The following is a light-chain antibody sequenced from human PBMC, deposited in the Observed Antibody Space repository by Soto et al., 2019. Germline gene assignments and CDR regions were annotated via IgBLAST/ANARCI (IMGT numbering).Light chain of an antibody. V-gene: IGLV2-23*01. CDR2: DAF. CDR1: SSDVGSYNL. CDR3: CAYAGSNTYV. Sequence: QSVLSQPASVSGSPGQSIAISCTGTSSDVGSYNLVSWYQQHPGKAPKLMIYDAFRRPSGVSDRFCGSRSGNTASLTISGLQSEDEADYYCCAYAGSNTYVFGTGTKVTVL. J-gene: IGLJ1*01.